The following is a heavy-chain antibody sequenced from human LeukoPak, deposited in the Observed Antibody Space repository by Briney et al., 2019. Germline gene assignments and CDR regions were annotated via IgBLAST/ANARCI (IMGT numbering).Heavy chain of an antibody. J-gene: IGHJ6*02. CDR2: ISAYNGNT. Sequence: GASVKVSCKASGYTFTSYGISWVRQAPGQGLEWMGWISAYNGNTNYAQKFQGRVTMTTDTSTSTAYMELRSLRSDDTAVYYCAREGRTSTIAVANYYYGMDVWGQGTTVTVS. V-gene: IGHV1-18*01. CDR3: AREGRTSTIAVANYYYGMDV. CDR1: GYTFTSYG. D-gene: IGHD6-19*01.